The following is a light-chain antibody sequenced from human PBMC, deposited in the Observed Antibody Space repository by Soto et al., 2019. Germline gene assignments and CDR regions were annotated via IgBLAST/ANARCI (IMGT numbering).Light chain of an antibody. CDR3: SSYTSTSTLV. J-gene: IGLJ3*02. CDR2: DVI. V-gene: IGLV2-14*03. Sequence: QSALAQPASVSGSPGQSITISCTGTSSDVGRYNYVSWYQHHPGKAPKLMIYDVINRPSGVSNRFSGSKSDNTASLTISGLQAEDESDYYCSSYTSTSTLVFGGGTKLTVL. CDR1: SSDVGRYNY.